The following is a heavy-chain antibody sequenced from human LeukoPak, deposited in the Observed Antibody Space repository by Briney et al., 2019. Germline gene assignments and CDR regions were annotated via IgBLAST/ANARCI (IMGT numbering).Heavy chain of an antibody. V-gene: IGHV3-23*01. D-gene: IGHD3-10*01. Sequence: GGSLRLSCAASGFTFSSYALSWVRQAPGKGLKWVSGISGGGGSTYYADSVKGRFIISRDNSKKTLYLQMNSLRAEDTAIYYCAKGDGSGSYGYFDFWGQGTLVTVSS. CDR2: ISGGGGST. J-gene: IGHJ4*02. CDR3: AKGDGSGSYGYFDF. CDR1: GFTFSSYA.